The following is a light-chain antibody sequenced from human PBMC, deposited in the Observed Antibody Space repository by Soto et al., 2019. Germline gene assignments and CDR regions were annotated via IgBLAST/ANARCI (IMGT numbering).Light chain of an antibody. CDR1: QTVNNN. V-gene: IGKV3-20*01. CDR3: QQYGSSART. J-gene: IGKJ1*01. Sequence: EIVWTQSRATLSVSPGERATLSCRASQTVNNNLAWYQQKPGQAPRLLIYGASSRATGIPDRFSASGSGTDFTLTFSRLEPEDFAVYYFQQYGSSARTFAQGTKVDIK. CDR2: GAS.